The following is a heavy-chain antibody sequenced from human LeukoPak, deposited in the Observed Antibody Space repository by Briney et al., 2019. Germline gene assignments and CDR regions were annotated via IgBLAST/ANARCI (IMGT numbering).Heavy chain of an antibody. CDR2: IYHSGST. D-gene: IGHD5-18*01. J-gene: IGHJ6*03. Sequence: SETLSLTCAVSGGSISSSNWWSWVRQPPGKGLEWIGEIYHSGSTNYNPSLKSRVTISVDKSKNQFSLKLSSVTAADTAVYYCARVDTAMVDYMDVWGKGTTVTVSS. CDR3: ARVDTAMVDYMDV. V-gene: IGHV4-4*02. CDR1: GGSISSSNW.